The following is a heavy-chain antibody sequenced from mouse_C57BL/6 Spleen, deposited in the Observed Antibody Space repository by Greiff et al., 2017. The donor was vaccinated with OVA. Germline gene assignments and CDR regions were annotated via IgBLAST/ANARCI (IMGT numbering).Heavy chain of an antibody. D-gene: IGHD2-4*01. CDR3: ARPSSYDYGPYWYFDV. V-gene: IGHV1-64*01. CDR2: IHPTSGST. J-gene: IGHJ1*03. Sequence: QVQLKQPGAELVKPGASVKLSCKASGYTFTSYWMHWVKQRPGQGLEWIGMIHPTSGSTNYNEKFKSKATLTVDKSSSTAYMQLSSLTSEDSAVYYCARPSSYDYGPYWYFDVWGTGTTVTVSS. CDR1: GYTFTSYW.